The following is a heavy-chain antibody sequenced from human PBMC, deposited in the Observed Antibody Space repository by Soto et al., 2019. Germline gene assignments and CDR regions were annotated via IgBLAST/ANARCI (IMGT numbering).Heavy chain of an antibody. CDR2: INAGNGNT. D-gene: IGHD2-21*02. V-gene: IGHV1-3*05. J-gene: IGHJ4*02. CDR3: ARSIVVVTALDY. Sequence: QVQLVQSGAEEKKPGASVKVSCKASGYTFTSYAMHWVRQAPGQRLEWMGWINAGNGNTKYSQKFQGRVTITRDTSASTAYMELSSLRSEDTAVYCGARSIVVVTALDYWGQGTLVTVSS. CDR1: GYTFTSYA.